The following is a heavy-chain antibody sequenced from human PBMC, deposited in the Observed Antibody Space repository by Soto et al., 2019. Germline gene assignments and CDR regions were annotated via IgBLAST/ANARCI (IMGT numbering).Heavy chain of an antibody. Sequence: EVQLLESGGDLVQPGGSLRLSCVASGFTFSNNAMIWVRQAPGKGMECVAGIYAGGGSTHYADSVKGRFTISRDNSENTLYLQMNNLKVEDTAAYTCAMDAVSGDGLWLAENWGRGTLVTVSS. D-gene: IGHD2-21*02. CDR3: AMDAVSGDGLWLAEN. CDR2: IYAGGGST. CDR1: GFTFSNNA. J-gene: IGHJ4*02. V-gene: IGHV3-23*01.